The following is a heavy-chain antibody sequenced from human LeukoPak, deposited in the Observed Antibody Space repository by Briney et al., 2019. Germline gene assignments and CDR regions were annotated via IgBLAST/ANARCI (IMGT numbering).Heavy chain of an antibody. V-gene: IGHV3-15*01. CDR3: TTEVSGSYRGY. CDR1: GFIFSNAW. D-gene: IGHD1-26*01. J-gene: IGHJ4*02. CDR2: IKSKTDGGTT. Sequence: GGSLRLSCAASGFIFSNAWMSWVRQAPGKGLERVGRIKSKTDGGTTDYAAPVKGRFTISRDDSKNTLYLQMNSLKTEDTAVYYCTTEVSGSYRGYWGQGTLVTVSS.